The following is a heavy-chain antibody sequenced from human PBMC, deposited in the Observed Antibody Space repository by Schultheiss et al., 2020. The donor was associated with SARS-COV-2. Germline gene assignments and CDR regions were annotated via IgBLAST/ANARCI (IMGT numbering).Heavy chain of an antibody. CDR1: GGSISSGGYY. CDR2: IYYSGST. D-gene: IGHD3-22*01. V-gene: IGHV4-31*03. J-gene: IGHJ4*02. Sequence: QTLSLTCTVSGGSISSGGYYWSWIRQHPGKGLEWIGYIYYSGSTYYNPSLKSRVTISVDTSKNQFSLKLSSVTAADTAVYYCARVGYYYDSSGYYPYYFDYWGQGTLVTVSS. CDR3: ARVGYYYDSSGYYPYYFDY.